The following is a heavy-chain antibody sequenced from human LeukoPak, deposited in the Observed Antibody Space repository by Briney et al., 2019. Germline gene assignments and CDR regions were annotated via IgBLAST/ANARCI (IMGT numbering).Heavy chain of an antibody. V-gene: IGHV3-11*01. D-gene: IGHD3-10*01. CDR1: GFTFSDYY. CDR3: AKSPTMVRGPTRDAFDI. J-gene: IGHJ3*02. Sequence: GGSLRLSCAASGFTFSDYYMSWIRQAPGKGLEWVSYISSSGSTIYYADSVKGRYTISRDNSKNTLYLQMNSLRAEDTAVYYCAKSPTMVRGPTRDAFDIWGQGTMVTVSS. CDR2: ISSSGSTI.